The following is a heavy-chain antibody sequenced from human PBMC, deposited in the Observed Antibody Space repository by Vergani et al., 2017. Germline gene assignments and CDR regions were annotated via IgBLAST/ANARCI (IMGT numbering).Heavy chain of an antibody. CDR3: ASRYMPRDSMGTSVGGNVVFDY. D-gene: IGHD3-22*01. CDR1: GGSISSGDYY. Sequence: QVQLQESGPGLVKPSQTLSLTCTVSGGSISSGDYYWSWIRQPPGKGLEWIGYIYYSGSTYYNPSLKSRVTISVDTSKNQFSLKLSSVTAADTAVYYCASRYMPRDSMGTSVGGNVVFDYWGQGTLVTVSS. CDR2: IYYSGST. J-gene: IGHJ4*02. V-gene: IGHV4-30-4*01.